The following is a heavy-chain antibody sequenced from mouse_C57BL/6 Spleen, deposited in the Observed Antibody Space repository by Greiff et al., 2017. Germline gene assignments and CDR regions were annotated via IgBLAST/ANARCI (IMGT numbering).Heavy chain of an antibody. J-gene: IGHJ4*01. V-gene: IGHV1-80*01. CDR3: ARRGGYDDYYAMDY. D-gene: IGHD2-2*01. CDR1: GYAFSSYW. CDR2: IYPGDGDT. Sequence: QVQLKQSGAELVKPGASVKISCKASGYAFSSYWMNWVKQRPGKGLEWIGQIYPGDGDTNYNGKFKGKATLTADKSSSTAYMQLSSLTSEDSAVYFCARRGGYDDYYAMDYWGQGTSVTVSS.